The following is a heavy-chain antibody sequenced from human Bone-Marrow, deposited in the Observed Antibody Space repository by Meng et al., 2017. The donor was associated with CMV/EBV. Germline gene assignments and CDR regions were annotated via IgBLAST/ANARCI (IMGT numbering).Heavy chain of an antibody. J-gene: IGHJ4*02. Sequence: SVKVSCKASGGTFSDYTLSWVRQAPGQGLEWMGRIMPILGITDYAQKFKGRVTITADDSATTAYMFLNSLRSEDTAVYYCARGSGSYFQPARGYWGQGTLVTVSS. CDR3: ARGSGSYFQPARGY. D-gene: IGHD1-26*01. V-gene: IGHV1-69*02. CDR2: IMPILGIT. CDR1: GGTFSDYT.